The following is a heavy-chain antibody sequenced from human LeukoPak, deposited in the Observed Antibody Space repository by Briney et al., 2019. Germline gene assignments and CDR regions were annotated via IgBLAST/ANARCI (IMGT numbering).Heavy chain of an antibody. J-gene: IGHJ5*02. D-gene: IGHD2/OR15-2a*01. CDR3: ARLSWPGRGSRFDP. V-gene: IGHV4-4*07. Sequence: SETLSLTCTFSGGSISSYYWSWIRQPAGKGLEWIGRIHTSGSTNYNPSLKSRVTISVDESKNQFSLKLSSVTAADTAVYYCARLSWPGRGSRFDPWGQGTLVTVSS. CDR1: GGSISSYY. CDR2: IHTSGST.